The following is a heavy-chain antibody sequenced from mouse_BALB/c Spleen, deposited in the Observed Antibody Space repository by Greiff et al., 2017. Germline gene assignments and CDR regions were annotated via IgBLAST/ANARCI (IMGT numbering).Heavy chain of an antibody. J-gene: IGHJ4*01. D-gene: IGHD1-1*01. CDR2: IYPSDSYT. CDR1: GYTFTSYW. V-gene: IGHV1-69*02. CDR3: TRFITTVVAPYYAMDY. Sequence: VQLQQPGAELVRPGASVKLSCKASGYTFTSYWINWVKQRPGQGLEWIGNIYPSDSYTNYNQKFKDKATLTVDKSSSTAYMQLSSPTSEDSAVYYCTRFITTVVAPYYAMDYWGQGTSVTVSS.